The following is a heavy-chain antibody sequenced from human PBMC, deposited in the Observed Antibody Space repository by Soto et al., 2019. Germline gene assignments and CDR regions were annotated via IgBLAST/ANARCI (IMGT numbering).Heavy chain of an antibody. CDR3: AKDAPSGGWYGDYFDY. CDR2: ISWNSENI. V-gene: IGHV3-9*01. D-gene: IGHD6-19*01. CDR1: GFTFDDYA. J-gene: IGHJ4*02. Sequence: EVQLVESGGGLVQPGRSLRLSCAASGFTFDDYAVHWVRQAPGKGLEWVSGISWNSENIAYADSVKGRFTISRDNAKNSLYLQMNSLRAEDTALYYCAKDAPSGGWYGDYFDYWGQETLVTVSS.